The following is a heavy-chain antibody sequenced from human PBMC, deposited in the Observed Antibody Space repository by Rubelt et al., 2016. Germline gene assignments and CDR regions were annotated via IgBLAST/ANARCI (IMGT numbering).Heavy chain of an antibody. J-gene: IGHJ4*02. CDR2: ISYDGSNK. D-gene: IGHD3-22*01. V-gene: IGHV3-30*04. Sequence: VHLLDSGGGLVQPGGSLRLSCEASGFIFSSFAMSWVRQAPGKGLEWVAVISYDGSNKYYADSVKGRFTISRDNSKNTLYLQMGGLRAEDTAGYYCARDGGLYPYYYDSNGLFDYWGQGTLVTVSS. CDR1: GFIFSSFA. CDR3: ARDGGLYPYYYDSNGLFDY.